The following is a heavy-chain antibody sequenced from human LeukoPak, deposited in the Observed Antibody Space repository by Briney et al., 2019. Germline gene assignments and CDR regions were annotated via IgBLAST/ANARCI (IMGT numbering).Heavy chain of an antibody. CDR1: GYTFTSYG. Sequence: GASVKVSCKASGYTFTSYGISWVRQAPGQGLEWMGWISAYNGNTNYAQKLQGRVTMTTDTSTSTAYMELRSLRSDDTAVYYCAREDLSQHYDILTRYYEDYYYYGMDVWGQGTTVTVSS. D-gene: IGHD3-9*01. CDR2: ISAYNGNT. V-gene: IGHV1-18*01. J-gene: IGHJ6*02. CDR3: AREDLSQHYDILTRYYEDYYYYGMDV.